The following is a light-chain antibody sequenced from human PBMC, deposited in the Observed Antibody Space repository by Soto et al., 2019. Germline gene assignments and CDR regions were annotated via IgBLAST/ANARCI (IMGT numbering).Light chain of an antibody. V-gene: IGLV1-40*01. Sequence: QYMLTHPPSVSWAPGQRVTISCTGSSSNIGAGYDVHWYQQLPGTAPKLLIYGNSNRPSGVPDRFSGSKSGTSASLAITGLQAEDEADYYCQSYDSSLSGYVFGTGTKVTVL. CDR2: GNS. CDR3: QSYDSSLSGYV. J-gene: IGLJ1*01. CDR1: SSNIGAGYD.